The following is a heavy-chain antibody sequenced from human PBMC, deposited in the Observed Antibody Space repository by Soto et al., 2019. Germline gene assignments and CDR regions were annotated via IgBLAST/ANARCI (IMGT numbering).Heavy chain of an antibody. Sequence: GGSLRLSCAASGFTFSSYAMSWVRQATGKGLEWVSAISGSGGSTYYADSVKGRFTISRDNSKNTLYLQMNSLRAEDTAVYYCATFSPGIAAAGILKFDYWGQGTLVTVSS. CDR1: GFTFSSYA. J-gene: IGHJ4*02. CDR3: ATFSPGIAAAGILKFDY. V-gene: IGHV3-23*01. CDR2: ISGSGGST. D-gene: IGHD6-13*01.